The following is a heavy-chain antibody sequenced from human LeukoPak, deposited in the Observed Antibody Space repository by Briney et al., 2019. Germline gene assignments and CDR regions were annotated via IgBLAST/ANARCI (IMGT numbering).Heavy chain of an antibody. CDR2: IYTSGST. CDR3: ARNFGVATFDY. V-gene: IGHV4-61*02. J-gene: IGHJ4*02. CDR1: GGSISSGSYY. D-gene: IGHD3-3*01. Sequence: SQTLSLTCTVSGGSISSGSYYWSWIRQPAGKGLEWIGRIYTSGSTNYNPSLKSRVTISVDTSKNQFSLKLSSVTAADTAVYYCARNFGVATFDYWGQGTLVTVSS.